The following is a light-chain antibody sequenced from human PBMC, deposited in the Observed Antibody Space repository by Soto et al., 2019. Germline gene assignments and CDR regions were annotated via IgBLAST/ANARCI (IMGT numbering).Light chain of an antibody. CDR2: EVS. CDR3: ASYTSTSTL. V-gene: IGLV2-14*01. J-gene: IGLJ2*01. CDR1: SSDVGRYNY. Sequence: QSALTQPASVSGSPGQSITISCTGTSSDVGRYNYVSWDQQHPAKAPKVLIYEVSNRPSGVSNRFSGSKSGNTASLTISGLQAEDEADYYCASYTSTSTLFGGGTKVTVL.